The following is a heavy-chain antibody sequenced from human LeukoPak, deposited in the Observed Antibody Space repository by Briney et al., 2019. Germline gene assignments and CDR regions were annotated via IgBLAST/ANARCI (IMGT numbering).Heavy chain of an antibody. V-gene: IGHV3-7*01. J-gene: IGHJ4*02. D-gene: IGHD3-10*01. Sequence: GGSLRLSCAASGFTFSSYWMSWVRQAPGKGLEWLGNIKQDGSEKYYVDSVKGRFTISRDNARNSLYLQMNSLRVEDTAVYYCAKLAKYFYGAETFYFFEHWGQGTPVTASS. CDR3: AKLAKYFYGAETFYFFEH. CDR2: IKQDGSEK. CDR1: GFTFSSYW.